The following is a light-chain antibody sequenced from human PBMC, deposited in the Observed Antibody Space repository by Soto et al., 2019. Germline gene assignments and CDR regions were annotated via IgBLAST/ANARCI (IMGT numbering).Light chain of an antibody. CDR3: QQTYSTPLYT. CDR1: QSIDNY. J-gene: IGKJ2*01. Sequence: EIQMTQSPSSLSASVGERVTITCRASQSIDNYLNWYQQKPGKAPKHLIYAVSNLQSGVPSRFSGSGSGTDFSLTVSSLQPEDSATYYCQQTYSTPLYTFGQGTKLEIK. CDR2: AVS. V-gene: IGKV1-39*01.